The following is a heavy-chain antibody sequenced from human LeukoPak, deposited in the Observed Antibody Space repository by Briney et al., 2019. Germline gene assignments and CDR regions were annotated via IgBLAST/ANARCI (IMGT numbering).Heavy chain of an antibody. CDR2: INPNSGGT. D-gene: IGHD5-12*01. CDR1: GYTFTGYY. CDR3: ARDLAADSGYDLDY. J-gene: IGHJ4*02. V-gene: IGHV1-2*02. Sequence: ASVKVSCKASGYTFTGYYMHWVRQAPRQGLEWMGWINPNSGGTNYAQKFQGRVTMTRDTSISTAYMELSRLRSDDTAVYYCARDLAADSGYDLDYWGQGTLVTVSS.